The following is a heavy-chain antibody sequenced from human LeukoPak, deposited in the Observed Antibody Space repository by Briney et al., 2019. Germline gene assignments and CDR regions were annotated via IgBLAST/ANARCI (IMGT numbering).Heavy chain of an antibody. CDR1: GFTFSSYG. V-gene: IGHV3-33*06. Sequence: GGSPRLSCAASGFTFSSYGMHWVRQAPGKGLEWVAVIWYDGSNKYYADSVKGRFTISRDNSENTLYLQMNSLRAEDTAVYYCAKMTGYGNVNDAFDIWGQGTMVTVSS. D-gene: IGHD4-17*01. J-gene: IGHJ3*02. CDR3: AKMTGYGNVNDAFDI. CDR2: IWYDGSNK.